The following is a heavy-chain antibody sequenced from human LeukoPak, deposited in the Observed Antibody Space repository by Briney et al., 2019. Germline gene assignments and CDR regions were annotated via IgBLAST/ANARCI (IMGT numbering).Heavy chain of an antibody. Sequence: GGSLRLSCAASGFTFSSYSMNWVRQAPGKGLDWVSSISSSSSYIYYAASVKGRFTISRDNAKNSLYLQMNSLRAEDTAVYYCARDGQYYYDSSGYWFPDYWGQGTLVTVSS. CDR3: ARDGQYYYDSSGYWFPDY. J-gene: IGHJ4*02. V-gene: IGHV3-21*01. CDR1: GFTFSSYS. CDR2: ISSSSSYI. D-gene: IGHD3-22*01.